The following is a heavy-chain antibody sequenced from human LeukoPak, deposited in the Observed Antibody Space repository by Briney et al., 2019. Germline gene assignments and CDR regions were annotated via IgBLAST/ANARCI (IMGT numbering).Heavy chain of an antibody. D-gene: IGHD2-15*01. Sequence: PGGSLRLSCAASGFTFSSYGMHWVRQAPGKGLEWVAFIRYDGSNKYYADSVKGRFTISRDNSKNTLYLQMNSLRAEDTAVYYCANSYDMGVVAATGGIFDYWGQGTLVTVSS. CDR2: IRYDGSNK. J-gene: IGHJ4*02. CDR1: GFTFSSYG. CDR3: ANSYDMGVVAATGGIFDY. V-gene: IGHV3-30*02.